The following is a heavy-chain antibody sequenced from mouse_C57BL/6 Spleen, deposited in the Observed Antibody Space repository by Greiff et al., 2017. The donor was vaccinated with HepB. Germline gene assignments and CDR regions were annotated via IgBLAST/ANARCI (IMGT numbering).Heavy chain of an antibody. Sequence: QVQLQQPGAELVRPGSSVKLSCKASGYTFTSYWMHWVKQRPIQGLEWIGNIDPSDSETHYNQQFKDKATLTVDKSSSTAYMQLSSLTSEDSAVYYCARGDGNYPYYCAMDYWGQGTSVTVSS. CDR3: ARGDGNYPYYCAMDY. CDR2: IDPSDSET. J-gene: IGHJ4*01. V-gene: IGHV1-52*01. CDR1: GYTFTSYW. D-gene: IGHD2-1*01.